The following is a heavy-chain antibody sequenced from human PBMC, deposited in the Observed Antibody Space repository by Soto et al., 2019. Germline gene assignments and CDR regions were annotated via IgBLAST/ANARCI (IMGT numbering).Heavy chain of an antibody. V-gene: IGHV1-18*01. CDR3: ARGVEGLLWFGELTGPFDY. D-gene: IGHD3-10*01. CDR1: GYTFTSYG. J-gene: IGHJ4*02. Sequence: VKVSCKASGYTFTSYGISWVRQAPGQGLEWMGWIGAYNGNTNYAQKLQGRVTMTTDTSTSTAYMELRSLRSDDTAVYYCARGVEGLLWFGELTGPFDYWGQGTLVTVYS. CDR2: IGAYNGNT.